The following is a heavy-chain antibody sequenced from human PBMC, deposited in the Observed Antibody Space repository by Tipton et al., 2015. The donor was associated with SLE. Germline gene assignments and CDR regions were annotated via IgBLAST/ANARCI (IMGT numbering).Heavy chain of an antibody. V-gene: IGHV4-59*01. Sequence: TLSLTCTVSGGSISSYYWSWIRQPPGKGLEWIGYIYYSGSTNYNPSLKSRVTISVDTSKNQFSLKLSSVTAADTAVYYCARGSSGDYSYYYYYMDVWGKGTTVTVSS. D-gene: IGHD3-3*01. CDR3: ARGSSGDYSYYYYYMDV. J-gene: IGHJ6*03. CDR2: IYYSGST. CDR1: GGSISSYY.